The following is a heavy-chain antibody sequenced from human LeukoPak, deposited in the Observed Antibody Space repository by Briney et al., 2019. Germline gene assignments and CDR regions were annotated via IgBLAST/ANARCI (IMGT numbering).Heavy chain of an antibody. CDR1: GFTFSSYG. V-gene: IGHV3-21*01. Sequence: KAGGSLRLSCAASGFTFSSYGMNWVRQAPGKGLEWVSSISSSSSYVYYAASVKGRFTISRDNAKNSLYLQMNSLRAEDTAVYYCAREVAAAGLDYWGQGTLVTVSS. CDR3: AREVAAAGLDY. CDR2: ISSSSSYV. D-gene: IGHD6-13*01. J-gene: IGHJ4*02.